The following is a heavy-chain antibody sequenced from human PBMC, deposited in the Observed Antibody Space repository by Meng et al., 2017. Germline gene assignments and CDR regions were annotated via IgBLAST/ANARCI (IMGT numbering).Heavy chain of an antibody. CDR3: AHFDY. J-gene: IGHJ4*02. CDR2: ISYDGSNK. V-gene: IGHV3-30*01. CDR1: GFTFSSYA. Sequence: QVQLGESGGGVVQPGRSLRLSCAASGFTFSSYAMPWVRQAPGKGLEWVAVISYDGSNKYYADSVKGRFTISRDNSKNTLYLQMNSLRAEDTAVYYCAHFDYWGQGTLVTVSS.